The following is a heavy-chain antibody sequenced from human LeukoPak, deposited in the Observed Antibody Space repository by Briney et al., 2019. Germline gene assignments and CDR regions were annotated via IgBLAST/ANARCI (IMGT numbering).Heavy chain of an antibody. CDR1: GFTFSSYS. V-gene: IGHV3-21*04. D-gene: IGHD3-3*01. Sequence: GGSLRLSCAASGFTFSSYSMNWVRQAPGKGLEWVSSISSSSSYKYYADSVKGRFTISRDNAKNSLYLQMNSLRAEDTAVYYCATHSHYYFWSDYSVPYYLDYWGQGILVTVSS. J-gene: IGHJ4*02. CDR2: ISSSSSYK. CDR3: ATHSHYYFWSDYSVPYYLDY.